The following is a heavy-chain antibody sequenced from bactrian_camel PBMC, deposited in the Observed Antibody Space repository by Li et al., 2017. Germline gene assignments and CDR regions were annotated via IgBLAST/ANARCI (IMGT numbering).Heavy chain of an antibody. V-gene: IGHV3S1*01. CDR3: AKVGSLGGSWYGAHLDY. CDR1: AYNFRLYC. D-gene: IGHD6*01. J-gene: IGHJ4*01. CDR2: IDTAGTA. Sequence: HVQLVESGGGSVQAGGSLRLSCAASAYNFRLYCMGWFRQGPGKEREWVATIDTAGTAGFADSVKGRFTASRDNTKSTLYLQMNSLKTEDTAMYYCAKVGSLGGSWYGAHLDYWGQGTQVTVS.